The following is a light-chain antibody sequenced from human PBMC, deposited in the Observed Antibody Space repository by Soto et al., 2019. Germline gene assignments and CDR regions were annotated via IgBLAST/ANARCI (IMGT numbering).Light chain of an antibody. CDR2: FGS. CDR1: QSLLHSHGYNY. J-gene: IGKJ5*01. Sequence: DSLVTQIPVSLPVTPGEPAXXXXXXSQSLLHSHGYNYMDWYLQKPGQSPQLLIYFGSYRASGVPDRFSGSGSGTNFTLRISRVETDDFGIYYCMQDLQVPITFGQGTRLEI. CDR3: MQDLQVPIT. V-gene: IGKV2-28*01.